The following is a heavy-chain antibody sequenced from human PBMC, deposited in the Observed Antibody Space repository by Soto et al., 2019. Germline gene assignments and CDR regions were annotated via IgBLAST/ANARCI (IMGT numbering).Heavy chain of an antibody. Sequence: PSETLSLTCTVSGGSISNGGYYWNWVRQHPGKGLEWIGYIHYSGSTWYNPSLESRVTISVDTSKDQFSLKLRSVTAADTAVYYCARVRGSGSYAAYYLDSWGQGTLVTVSS. D-gene: IGHD3-10*01. CDR2: IHYSGST. J-gene: IGHJ4*01. CDR3: ARVRGSGSYAAYYLDS. V-gene: IGHV4-31*03. CDR1: GGSISNGGYY.